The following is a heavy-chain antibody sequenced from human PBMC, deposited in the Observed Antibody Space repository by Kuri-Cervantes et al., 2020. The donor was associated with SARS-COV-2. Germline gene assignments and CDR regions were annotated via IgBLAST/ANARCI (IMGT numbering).Heavy chain of an antibody. J-gene: IGHJ4*01. V-gene: IGHV4-39*01. Sequence: SETLSLTCTVSGGSISSSSYYWGWIRQPPGKGLEWIGSMYYSGSTYYNPSLTSRLAISVDTSKNQFSLKLTSATAADTAVYYCASPGLGEYGPDLDFWGQGTLVTVSS. CDR1: GGSISSSSYY. CDR2: MYYSGST. CDR3: ASPGLGEYGPDLDF. D-gene: IGHD3-16*01.